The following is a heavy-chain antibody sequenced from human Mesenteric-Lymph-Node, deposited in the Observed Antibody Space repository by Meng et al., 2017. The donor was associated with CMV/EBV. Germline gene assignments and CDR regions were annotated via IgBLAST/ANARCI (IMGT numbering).Heavy chain of an antibody. CDR2: INPNSGAT. CDR3: AKASPYSSSNYYFDY. Sequence: ASVKVSCKASGYTFIGYYMHWVRQAPGQGLEWMGWINPNSGATNYAQKFQDRVTMTRDTSINTVYMELSRLRSDDTAVFYCAKASPYSSSNYYFDYWGQGTLVTVSS. V-gene: IGHV1-2*02. CDR1: GYTFIGYY. D-gene: IGHD6-13*01. J-gene: IGHJ4*02.